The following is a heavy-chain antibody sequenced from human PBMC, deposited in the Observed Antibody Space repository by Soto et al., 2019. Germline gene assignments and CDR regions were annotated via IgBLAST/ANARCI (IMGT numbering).Heavy chain of an antibody. J-gene: IGHJ6*02. CDR3: ARDLGLYCSSTSCYTEYYYYYGMDV. Sequence: GVSLSLSCAASGFTFSSYGMHWVRQAPGKGLEWVAVIWYDGSNKYYADSVKGRFTISRDNSKNTLYLQMNSLRAEDTAVYYCARDLGLYCSSTSCYTEYYYYYGMDVWGQGTTVTVSS. CDR1: GFTFSSYG. D-gene: IGHD2-2*02. CDR2: IWYDGSNK. V-gene: IGHV3-33*01.